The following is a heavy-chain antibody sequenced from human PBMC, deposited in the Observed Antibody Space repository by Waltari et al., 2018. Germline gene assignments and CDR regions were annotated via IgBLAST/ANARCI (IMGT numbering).Heavy chain of an antibody. D-gene: IGHD1-26*01. CDR3: ARAGLGSGPDY. CDR2: ISDSGDTI. Sequence: EVQLLESGGDFEQPGGSLRLSCAASGFAFRTYAMSWVRQAPGKGLEWVSGISDSGDTIFYADSVKGRFTVSRDNSEKTLYLHLNSLRGEDTAMYYCARAGLGSGPDYWGQGTLVTVSS. J-gene: IGHJ4*02. CDR1: GFAFRTYA. V-gene: IGHV3-23*01.